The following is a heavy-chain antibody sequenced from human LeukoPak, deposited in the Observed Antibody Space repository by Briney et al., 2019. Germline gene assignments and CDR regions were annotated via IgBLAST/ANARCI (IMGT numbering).Heavy chain of an antibody. CDR2: IVPIFGTA. Sequence: SVKVSCKASGGTFSSYAISWVRQAPGQGLEWMGGIVPIFGTANYAQKFQGRVTITADESTSTAYMELSSLRSEDTAVYYCARATDRDCSSTSCYAEPYYYYYGMDVWGQGTTVTVSS. V-gene: IGHV1-69*13. D-gene: IGHD2-2*01. CDR3: ARATDRDCSSTSCYAEPYYYYYGMDV. CDR1: GGTFSSYA. J-gene: IGHJ6*02.